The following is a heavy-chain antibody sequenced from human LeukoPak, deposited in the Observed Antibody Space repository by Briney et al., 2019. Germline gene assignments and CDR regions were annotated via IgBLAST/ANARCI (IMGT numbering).Heavy chain of an antibody. CDR3: TREVYFDWLAQSGWFDP. D-gene: IGHD3-9*01. CDR1: GGSISSYY. CDR2: IYYSGST. J-gene: IGHJ5*02. V-gene: IGHV4-59*06. Sequence: SETLSLTCTVSGGSISSYYWSWIRQHPGKGLEWIGYIYYSGSTYYNPSLKSRVTISVDTSKNQFSLKLNSVTAADTAVYYCTREVYFDWLAQSGWFDPWGQGTLVTVSS.